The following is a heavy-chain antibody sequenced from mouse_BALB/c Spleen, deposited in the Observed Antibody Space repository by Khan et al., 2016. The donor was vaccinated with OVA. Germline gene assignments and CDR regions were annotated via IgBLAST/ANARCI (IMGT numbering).Heavy chain of an antibody. D-gene: IGHD2-3*01. CDR3: ATPPDDPRFFEV. J-gene: IGHJ1*01. CDR1: GFNIKDTY. CDR2: IAPVNGDT. V-gene: IGHV14-3*02. Sequence: VQLKQSGAELVKPGASVRLSCKASGFNIKDTYIHWVKQRPEQGLEWIGRIAPVNGDTTYDPKFQDKATITVATSSNTSYLQLRSLTSEDTAVYYCATPPDDPRFFEVWGAGTPVTVSA.